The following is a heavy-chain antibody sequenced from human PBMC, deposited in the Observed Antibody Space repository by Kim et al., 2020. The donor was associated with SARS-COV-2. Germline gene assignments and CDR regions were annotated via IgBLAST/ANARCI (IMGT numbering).Heavy chain of an antibody. V-gene: IGHV3-23*01. CDR3: AKNIAPGGRGNAMDV. D-gene: IGHD6-13*01. Sequence: ADSVKVRLGMSRDSSANTVYVHMNSLRAEDTAVYYCAKNIAPGGRGNAMDVWGQGTTVTVSS. J-gene: IGHJ6*02.